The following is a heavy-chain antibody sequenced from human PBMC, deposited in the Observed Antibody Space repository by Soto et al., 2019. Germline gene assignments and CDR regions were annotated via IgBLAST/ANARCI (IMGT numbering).Heavy chain of an antibody. Sequence: SETLSLTCTVSGDSISSYYWNWIRQPPGKGLEWIGYIYHSGSTYYNPSLKSRVSMSVDTSKNQFSLRLISVTAADTAKYFCAREGNLGRWLQPLDFWGQGTLVTVSS. CDR3: AREGNLGRWLQPLDF. D-gene: IGHD1-26*01. CDR1: GDSISSYY. CDR2: IYHSGST. V-gene: IGHV4-59*01. J-gene: IGHJ4*02.